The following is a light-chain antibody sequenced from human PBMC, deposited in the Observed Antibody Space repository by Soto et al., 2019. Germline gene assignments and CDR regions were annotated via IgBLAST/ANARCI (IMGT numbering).Light chain of an antibody. Sequence: QSALTQPPSASGSPGQSVTISCTGTTSDVGAYNSVSWYQQHPGRAPKLLIYEVTKRPSGVPDRFSGSKSGNTASLTVSGLQAEDEADYYCNSYGGSNNLVFGGGTKLTVL. CDR1: TSDVGAYNS. CDR2: EVT. CDR3: NSYGGSNNLV. V-gene: IGLV2-8*01. J-gene: IGLJ2*01.